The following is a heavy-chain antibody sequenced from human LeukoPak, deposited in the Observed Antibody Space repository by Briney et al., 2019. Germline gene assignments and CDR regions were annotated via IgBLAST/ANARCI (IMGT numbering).Heavy chain of an antibody. CDR2: LYSDGNT. Sequence: PGGSLRLSCAASGFTVITNDMTWVRQAPGKGLEWVSVLYSDGNTKYADSVQGRFTVSRDNAKNSLYLQMDSLRAEDAAVYYCARDRSYYYMDVWGKGTTVTVSS. CDR1: GFTVITND. J-gene: IGHJ6*03. CDR3: ARDRSYYYMDV. V-gene: IGHV3-53*01.